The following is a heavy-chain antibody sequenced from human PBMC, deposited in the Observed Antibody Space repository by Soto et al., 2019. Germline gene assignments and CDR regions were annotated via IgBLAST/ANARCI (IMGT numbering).Heavy chain of an antibody. V-gene: IGHV1-2*04. CDR2: INPNSGGT. D-gene: IGHD6-6*01. CDR3: ARGSSSSPVYYYYYGMDV. Sequence: GASVKVSCKASGYTFTGYYMHWVRQAPGQGLEWMGWINPNSGGTNYAQKFQGWVTMTRDTSISTAYMELSRLRSDDTSVYYCARGSSSSPVYYYYYGMDVWGQGTTVTVSS. J-gene: IGHJ6*02. CDR1: GYTFTGYY.